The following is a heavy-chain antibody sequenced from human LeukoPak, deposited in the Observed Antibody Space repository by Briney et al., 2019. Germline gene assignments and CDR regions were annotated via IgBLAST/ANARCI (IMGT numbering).Heavy chain of an antibody. Sequence: GGSLRLSCAASGLTFSDFWMHWVRQPPGKGLVWVALVKGDGRTTIYADSVKGRFTISRDNAKNTLYLQMNSLRGDDSGVYYCATGHSYGYDYWGQGVLVTVSS. CDR3: ATGHSYGYDY. CDR1: GLTFSDFW. D-gene: IGHD5-18*01. V-gene: IGHV3-74*01. J-gene: IGHJ4*02. CDR2: VKGDGRTT.